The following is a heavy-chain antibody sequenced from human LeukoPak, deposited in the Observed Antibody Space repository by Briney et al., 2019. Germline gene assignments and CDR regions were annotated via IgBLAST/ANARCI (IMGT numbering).Heavy chain of an antibody. D-gene: IGHD1-1*01. CDR1: GFTFSSYS. Sequence: GGSLRLSCAASGFTFSSYSMNWVRQAPGKGLEWASSISSSSSYIYYADSVKGRFTISRDNAKNSLYLRMNSLRAEDTAVYYCARGQGWNPEAVTNAFDIWGQGKMVTVSS. V-gene: IGHV3-21*01. CDR2: ISSSSSYI. CDR3: ARGQGWNPEAVTNAFDI. J-gene: IGHJ3*02.